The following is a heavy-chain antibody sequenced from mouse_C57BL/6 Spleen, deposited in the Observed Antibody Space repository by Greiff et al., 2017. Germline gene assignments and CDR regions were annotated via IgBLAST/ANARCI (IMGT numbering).Heavy chain of an antibody. CDR3: AGGSEFAY. CDR2: ISDGGSYT. Sequence: EVKLMESGGGLVKPGGSLKLSCAASGFTFSSYAMSWVRQTPEKRLEWVATISDGGSYTYYPDNVKGRFTISRDNAKNNLYLQMSHLKSEDTAMYYCAGGSEFAYWGQGTLVTVSA. CDR1: GFTFSSYA. J-gene: IGHJ3*01. V-gene: IGHV5-4*03. D-gene: IGHD1-1*01.